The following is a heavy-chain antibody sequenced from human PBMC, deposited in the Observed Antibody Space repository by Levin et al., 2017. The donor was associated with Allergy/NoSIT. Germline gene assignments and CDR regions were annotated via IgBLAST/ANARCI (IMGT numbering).Heavy chain of an antibody. D-gene: IGHD3-10*01. J-gene: IGHJ3*02. CDR1: GFTFDDYA. CDR2: ISWYSGSI. CDR3: ARDNIGLADAVDI. V-gene: IGHV3-9*01. Sequence: LSLTCAASGFTFDDYAMHWVRPAPGKGLELVSGISWYSGSIGYADSVKGRFTIPRDNAKNSLYLQMNSLRTEDTALYYCARDNIGLADAVDIWGQGTM.